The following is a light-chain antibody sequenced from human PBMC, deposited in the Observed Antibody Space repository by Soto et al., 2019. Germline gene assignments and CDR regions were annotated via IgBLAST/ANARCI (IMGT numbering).Light chain of an antibody. V-gene: IGKV1-5*03. CDR2: KAS. CDR1: QSISSW. Sequence: DIQMTQSPSTLSASVGDRVTSTCRASQSISSWLAWYQQKPGKAPKLLIYKASSLESGVPSRFSVSGSGTEFTLTISSLQPDDFATYYCQQYNSYWTCGQGTKVEIK. CDR3: QQYNSYWT. J-gene: IGKJ1*01.